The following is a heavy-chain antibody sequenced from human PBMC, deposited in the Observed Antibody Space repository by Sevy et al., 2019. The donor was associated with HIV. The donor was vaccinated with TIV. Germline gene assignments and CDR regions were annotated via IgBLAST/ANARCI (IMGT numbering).Heavy chain of an antibody. J-gene: IGHJ3*02. D-gene: IGHD1-7*01. Sequence: GESLKISCAASGFTFSSYSMNWVRQAPGKGLEWVSYISSSSSTIYYADSVKGRFTISRDNAKNSLYLQMNSLRDEDTAVHYCARDRTGTTTDSHDAIDIWGQGTMVTVSS. V-gene: IGHV3-48*02. CDR1: GFTFSSYS. CDR3: ARDRTGTTTDSHDAIDI. CDR2: ISSSSSTI.